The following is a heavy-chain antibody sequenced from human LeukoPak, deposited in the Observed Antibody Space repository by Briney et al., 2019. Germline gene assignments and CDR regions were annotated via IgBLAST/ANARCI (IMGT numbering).Heavy chain of an antibody. J-gene: IGHJ4*02. D-gene: IGHD3-22*01. CDR2: IKQDGSEK. CDR3: ARDEHQYYSESSGRFDY. CDR1: GFTFSFYW. V-gene: IGHV3-7*04. Sequence: GGSLRLSCVASGFTFSFYWMGWVRQAPGKGLEWVANIKQDGSEKYYVDSARGRFTISRDNAKISLYLQMNSLRVEDTAVYYCARDEHQYYSESSGRFDYWGQGTLVTVSS.